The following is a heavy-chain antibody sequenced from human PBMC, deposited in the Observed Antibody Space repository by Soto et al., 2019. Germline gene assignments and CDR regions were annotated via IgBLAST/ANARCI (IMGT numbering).Heavy chain of an antibody. CDR3: ARAPHEGVARGGVDP. D-gene: IGHD2-8*01. CDR2: IIPILGIA. J-gene: IGHJ5*02. Sequence: SVKVSCKASGGTFSSYTISWVRQAPGQGLEWMGRIIPILGIADYAQKFQGRVTITADKSTSTAYMELSSLRSEDTAVYYCARAPHEGVARGGVDPWGQGTLVTVSS. CDR1: GGTFSSYT. V-gene: IGHV1-69*02.